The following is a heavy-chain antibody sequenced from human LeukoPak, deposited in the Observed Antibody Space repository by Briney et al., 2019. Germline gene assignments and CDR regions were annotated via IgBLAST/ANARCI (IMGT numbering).Heavy chain of an antibody. CDR2: IYTGGTT. D-gene: IGHD3-22*01. CDR3: ARDGSASSAYYSAQYYFDY. V-gene: IGHV3-53*01. Sequence: GGSLRLSCAASGSTVSTNYMSWVRQAPGKGLEWVSVIYTGGTTYYADSVRGRFTISRDNSKNTLYLQMNSLRAEDTAVYYCARDGSASSAYYSAQYYFDYWGQGTLVTVSS. CDR1: GSTVSTNY. J-gene: IGHJ4*02.